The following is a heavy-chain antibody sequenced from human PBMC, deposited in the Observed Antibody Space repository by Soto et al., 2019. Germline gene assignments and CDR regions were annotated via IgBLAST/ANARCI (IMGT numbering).Heavy chain of an antibody. CDR2: VSYEGSNT. CDR3: ARVTPGNNLYYFSGLDF. D-gene: IGHD1-1*01. Sequence: GGSLRLSCVASGFTFDTYGIHWVRQAPGKGLQWVALVSYEGSNTYYADSVRGRFTISRDNSKNTLYLQMNTLRPEDTGVYYCARVTPGNNLYYFSGLDFWGQGTSVTV. CDR1: GFTFDTYG. V-gene: IGHV3-30-3*01. J-gene: IGHJ6*02.